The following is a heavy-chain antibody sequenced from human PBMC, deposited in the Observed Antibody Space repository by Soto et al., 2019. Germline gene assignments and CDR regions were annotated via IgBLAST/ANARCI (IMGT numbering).Heavy chain of an antibody. D-gene: IGHD6-13*01. CDR3: AKEGVAALYYYYGMDV. CDR2: ISGSGGST. V-gene: IGHV3-23*01. CDR1: GFTFSSYA. Sequence: GGSLRLSCAASGFTFSSYAMSWVRQAPGKGLEWVSAISGSGGSTYYADSVKGRFTISRDNSKNTLYLQMNSLRAEDTAVYYCAKEGVAALYYYYGMDVWGQGTTVTVSS. J-gene: IGHJ6*02.